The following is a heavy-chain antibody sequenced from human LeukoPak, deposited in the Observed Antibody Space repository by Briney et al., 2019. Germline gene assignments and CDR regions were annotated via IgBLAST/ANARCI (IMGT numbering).Heavy chain of an antibody. V-gene: IGHV3-48*03. J-gene: IGHJ4*02. CDR1: GFTFNSDE. CDR2: ISPGGSTT. Sequence: GGSLRLSCAASGFTFNSDEMSWVRQAPGKGLEWVSYISPGGSTTYYADSVKGRFTISRDNAKKSLYLQMDSLRAGDTAVYYCTRGYRVSDYWGQGTLVLVSP. CDR3: TRGYRVSDY. D-gene: IGHD1-1*01.